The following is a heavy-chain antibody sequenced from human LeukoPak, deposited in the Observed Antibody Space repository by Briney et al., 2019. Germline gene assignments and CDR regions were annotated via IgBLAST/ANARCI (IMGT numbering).Heavy chain of an antibody. CDR3: AKDPRIAAAGMLDY. D-gene: IGHD6-13*01. J-gene: IGHJ4*02. V-gene: IGHV3-23*01. Sequence: GGSLRLSCAASRFSFANYAMAWVRQAPGKGLNWVTGITGNGGTTYYADSVKGRFTISRDNSKNTLYLQMNSLRAEDTAVYYCAKDPRIAAAGMLDYWGQGTLVTVSS. CDR2: ITGNGGTT. CDR1: RFSFANYA.